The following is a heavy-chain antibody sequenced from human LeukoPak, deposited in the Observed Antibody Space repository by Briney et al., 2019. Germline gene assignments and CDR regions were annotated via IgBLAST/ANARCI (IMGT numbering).Heavy chain of an antibody. D-gene: IGHD7-27*01. J-gene: IGHJ4*02. CDR1: GGSFSGYY. CDR2: INHSGST. Sequence: PSETLSLTCAVYGGSFSGYYWSWIRQPPGKGLEWIGEINHSGSTNYNPSLKSRVTISVDTSKNQFSLKLSSVTAADTAVYYCARGTELGRYFDYWGQGTLVAVSS. CDR3: ARGTELGRYFDY. V-gene: IGHV4-34*01.